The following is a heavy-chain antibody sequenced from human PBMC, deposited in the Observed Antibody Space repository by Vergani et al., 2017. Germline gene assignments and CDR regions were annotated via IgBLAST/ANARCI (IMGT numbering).Heavy chain of an antibody. D-gene: IGHD2-2*01. CDR1: GFSFNTRGVS. V-gene: IGHV2-5*04. Sequence: QVTLKESGPTLVKPTQTLTLSCTFSGFSFNTRGVSVAWIRQRPGKALDWTALIYWNDDQHYSAFLNNRVTITKDTSKNQVVLTMNNMDYVDTGTYYCVYRITECASTGCFNPFYYYYYKDVGGKGTTVIVSS. J-gene: IGHJ6*03. CDR2: IYWNDDQ. CDR3: VYRITECASTGCFNPFYYYYYKDV.